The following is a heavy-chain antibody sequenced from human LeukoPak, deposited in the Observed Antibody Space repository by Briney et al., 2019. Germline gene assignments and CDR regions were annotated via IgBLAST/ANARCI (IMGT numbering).Heavy chain of an antibody. V-gene: IGHV4-34*12. J-gene: IGHJ2*01. Sequence: ETLSLTCAVDGGSFGAFYWAWIRQSPGKGPEWIGEIMYRGNTNHNPSLRSRVSMSVDTSKHELSLRLTSVTAADTGIYYCARSGETDLGYFDIWGRGSLVTLSS. CDR1: GGSFGAFY. CDR3: ARSGETDLGYFDI. D-gene: IGHD3-10*01. CDR2: IMYRGNT.